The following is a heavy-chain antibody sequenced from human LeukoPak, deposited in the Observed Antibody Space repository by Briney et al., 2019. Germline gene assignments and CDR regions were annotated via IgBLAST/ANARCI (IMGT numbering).Heavy chain of an antibody. Sequence: PGGSLRLSCAASGFTFSSYAMSWVRQAPGKGLEWVANIKQDESEKYYADSVKGRFTVSRDNGKSSLYLQMNSLRAEDTAVYYCARDREEMVRAPYAFGIWGQGTMVTVSS. CDR2: IKQDESEK. CDR3: ARDREEMVRAPYAFGI. D-gene: IGHD3-10*01. CDR1: GFTFSSYA. V-gene: IGHV3-7*01. J-gene: IGHJ3*02.